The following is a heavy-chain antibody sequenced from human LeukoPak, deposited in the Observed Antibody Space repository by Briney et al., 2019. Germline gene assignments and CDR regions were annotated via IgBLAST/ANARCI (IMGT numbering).Heavy chain of an antibody. J-gene: IGHJ4*02. Sequence: SVKVSCKASGGTFSSYAISWVRQAPGQGLEWMGGIIPIFGTANYAQKFQGRVTITADESTSTAYMELSSLRSEDTAVYYCARGRSWGYCSSTSCSYLGSYWGQGTLVTVSS. V-gene: IGHV1-69*13. CDR3: ARGRSWGYCSSTSCSYLGSY. D-gene: IGHD2-2*01. CDR2: IIPIFGTA. CDR1: GGTFSSYA.